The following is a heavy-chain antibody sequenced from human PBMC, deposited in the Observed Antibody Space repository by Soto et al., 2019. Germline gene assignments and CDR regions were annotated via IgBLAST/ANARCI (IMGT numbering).Heavy chain of an antibody. Sequence: GGSLRLSCAASGFTFSSYWMHWVRQAPGKGLVWVSRINSDGSSTYYADSVKGRFTISRDNSKNTLYLQMNSLRAEDTAVYYCAREDGYRGGDAFDIWGQGTMVTVSS. V-gene: IGHV3-74*01. CDR2: INSDGSST. CDR1: GFTFSSYW. D-gene: IGHD5-12*01. CDR3: AREDGYRGGDAFDI. J-gene: IGHJ3*02.